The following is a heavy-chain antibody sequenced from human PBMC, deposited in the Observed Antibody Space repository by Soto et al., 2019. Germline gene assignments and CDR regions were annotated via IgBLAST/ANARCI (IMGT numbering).Heavy chain of an antibody. CDR1: GGSISSGGYY. J-gene: IGHJ4*02. D-gene: IGHD4-17*01. CDR3: ARSPEATLTAFDY. Sequence: QVQLQESGPGLVKPSQTLSLTCTVSGGSISSGGYYWSWIRQHPGKGLEWIGYIYYIGSTYYTPPLTGRVTISVDTSKTQFSLQLSSVPAADTAVYYCARSPEATLTAFDYWGQGTLVTVSS. CDR2: IYYIGST. V-gene: IGHV4-31*03.